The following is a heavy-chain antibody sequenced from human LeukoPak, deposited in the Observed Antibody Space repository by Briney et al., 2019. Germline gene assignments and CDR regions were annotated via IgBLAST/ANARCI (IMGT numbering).Heavy chain of an antibody. J-gene: IGHJ5*02. D-gene: IGHD5-12*01. CDR2: ISSGAGTT. CDR1: GFTFSNYA. Sequence: GGSLRLSCAASGFTFSNYAMSWVRQVPGKGLEWVSAISSGAGTTGYADSVKGRFTISRVNSKSSIYLQMNSLRAEATAIYYCAKDLEQSYSGWSASYDAWGQGTLVTVSS. CDR3: AKDLEQSYSGWSASYDA. V-gene: IGHV3-23*01.